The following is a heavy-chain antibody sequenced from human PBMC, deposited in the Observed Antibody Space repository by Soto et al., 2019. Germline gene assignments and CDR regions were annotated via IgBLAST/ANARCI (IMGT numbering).Heavy chain of an antibody. CDR2: TFYSGGT. Sequence: PSETLSLTCTVSGDSISTYYWSWIRQAPGKGLQWIGYTFYSGGTAYNPSLKSRVTMSLDMSKKQISLNLSSVTTADTATYFCARLQLVHKVIAYWGQGTLVTVSS. CDR1: GDSISTYY. D-gene: IGHD1-1*01. CDR3: ARLQLVHKVIAY. V-gene: IGHV4-59*01. J-gene: IGHJ4*02.